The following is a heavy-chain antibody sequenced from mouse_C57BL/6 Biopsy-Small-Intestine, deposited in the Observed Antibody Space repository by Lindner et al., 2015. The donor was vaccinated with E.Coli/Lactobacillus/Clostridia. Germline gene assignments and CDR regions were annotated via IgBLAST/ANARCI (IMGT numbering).Heavy chain of an antibody. Sequence: VKVSCKASGYIFTTYALNWVRQAPGQGLEWMGWINVNTESPAYAQDSTGRFVFSVDTSVSTAYLQINSLKTEDTAVYYCARGPVDYGDFSSNLTFDVWGQGTLVTVSS. CDR2: INVNTESP. CDR3: ARGPVDYGDFSSNLTFDV. J-gene: IGHJ3*01. CDR1: GYIFTTYA. D-gene: IGHD2-13*01. V-gene: IGHV9-3*01.